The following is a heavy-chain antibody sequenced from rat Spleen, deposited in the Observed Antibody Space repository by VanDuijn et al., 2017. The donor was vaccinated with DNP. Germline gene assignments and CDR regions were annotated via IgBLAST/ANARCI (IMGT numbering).Heavy chain of an antibody. Sequence: EVQLVASGGGPVQPGRSLKVSCVASGFIFSNYWMTWIRQAPGKGLEWVASITKTGDTTYYSDSVKGRFSISRDNAKSTLYLQVNSLRSEDTATYYCAGRPPPTRGPFDYWGQGVMVTVSS. CDR3: AGRPPPTRGPFDY. V-gene: IGHV5-31*01. J-gene: IGHJ2*01. D-gene: IGHD1-4*01. CDR2: ITKTGDTT. CDR1: GFIFSNYW.